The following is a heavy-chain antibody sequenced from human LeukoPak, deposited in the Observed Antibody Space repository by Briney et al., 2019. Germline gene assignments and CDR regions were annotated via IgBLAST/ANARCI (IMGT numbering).Heavy chain of an antibody. V-gene: IGHV4-59*01. J-gene: IGHJ4*02. D-gene: IGHD1-26*01. CDR2: IYYSGST. CDR3: ATSGRKGGSYRGAWDFDY. CDR1: DGSISTYY. Sequence: PSETLSLTCTVSDGSISTYYWSWIRQPPGKGLEWIGYIYYSGSTNYNPSLKSRVTISVDTSKNQFSLKLSSVTAADAAVYYCATSGRKGGSYRGAWDFDYWGQGTLVTVSS.